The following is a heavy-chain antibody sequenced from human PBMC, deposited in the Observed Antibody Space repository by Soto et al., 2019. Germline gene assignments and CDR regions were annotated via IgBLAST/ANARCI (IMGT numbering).Heavy chain of an antibody. CDR3: ARGGVVVVPAALYYYGMDV. J-gene: IGHJ6*02. Sequence: SRTLSLTCAISGDSVSSNSAAWNWIRQSPSRGLEWLGRTYYRSKWYNDYAVSVKSRITINPDTSKNQFSLQLNSVTPEDTAVYYCARGGVVVVPAALYYYGMDVWGQGTTVTVSS. CDR2: TYYRSKWYN. V-gene: IGHV6-1*01. D-gene: IGHD2-2*01. CDR1: GDSVSSNSAA.